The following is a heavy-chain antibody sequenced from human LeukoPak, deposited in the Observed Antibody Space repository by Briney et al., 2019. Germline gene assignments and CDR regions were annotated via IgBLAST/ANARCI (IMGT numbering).Heavy chain of an antibody. CDR1: GFTFAIYA. V-gene: IGHV3-30-3*01. Sequence: PGRSLRLSCAASGFTFAIYARHWLRQAPGKGLEWVAVISYDGNNKYYTDSVKGRFTISRDNSKNTLYLQMNSLRAEDTAVYYCARDLVGGWDDSSGYYYGYFDYWGQGTLVTVSS. J-gene: IGHJ4*02. D-gene: IGHD3-22*01. CDR3: ARDLVGGWDDSSGYYYGYFDY. CDR2: ISYDGNNK.